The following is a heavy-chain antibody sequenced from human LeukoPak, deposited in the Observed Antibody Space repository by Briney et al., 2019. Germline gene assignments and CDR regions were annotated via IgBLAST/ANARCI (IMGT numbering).Heavy chain of an antibody. Sequence: SETLSLTCAVYGGSFSGCYWSWIRHPPGEGLEMIGELNHNESTNYNTSLTNPVTISVDTSKNQCTLKLRSVTAVEKAVYYCARERTLRYFALWGGGTLVTVS. CDR3: ARERTLRYFAL. J-gene: IGHJ2*01. CDR2: LNHNEST. CDR1: GGSFSGCY. V-gene: IGHV4-34*01. D-gene: IGHD3/OR15-3a*01.